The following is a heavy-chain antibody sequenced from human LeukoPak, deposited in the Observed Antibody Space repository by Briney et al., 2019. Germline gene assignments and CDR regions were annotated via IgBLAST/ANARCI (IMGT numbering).Heavy chain of an antibody. CDR1: GDSFTSYW. J-gene: IGHJ4*02. CDR3: ARVKNDYSSSWTSVDY. CDR2: IYPGDSDT. V-gene: IGHV5-51*01. D-gene: IGHD6-13*01. Sequence: GGSLKSSCEGSGDSFTSYWIGWVRARPGKGVEWMGIIYPGDSDTRDSPSFQGQVTISDEKSIRTAYLQWSSLKASDTAMYYCARVKNDYSSSWTSVDYWGQGTLVTVSS.